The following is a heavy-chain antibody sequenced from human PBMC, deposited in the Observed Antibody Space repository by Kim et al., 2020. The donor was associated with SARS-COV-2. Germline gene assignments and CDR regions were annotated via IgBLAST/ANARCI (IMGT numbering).Heavy chain of an antibody. D-gene: IGHD6-19*01. J-gene: IGHJ4*02. Sequence: YYADSVKGRFTISRDNSKNTLYLQMNSLRAEDTALYYCAKVTWDGLDVYWGQGTLVTVSS. V-gene: IGHV3-23*01. CDR3: AKVTWDGLDVY.